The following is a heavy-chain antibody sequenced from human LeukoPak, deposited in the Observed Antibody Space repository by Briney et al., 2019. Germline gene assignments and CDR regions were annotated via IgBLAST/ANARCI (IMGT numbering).Heavy chain of an antibody. V-gene: IGHV1-2*02. J-gene: IGHJ4*02. CDR3: ARSYSSSWEFDY. D-gene: IGHD6-13*01. CDR1: GYTLTELS. Sequence: GASVKVSCKVSGYTLTELSMHWVRQAPGQGLEWMGWINPNSGGTNYAQKFQGRVTMTRDTSISTAYMELSRLRSDDTAVYYCARSYSSSWEFDYWGQGTLVTVSS. CDR2: INPNSGGT.